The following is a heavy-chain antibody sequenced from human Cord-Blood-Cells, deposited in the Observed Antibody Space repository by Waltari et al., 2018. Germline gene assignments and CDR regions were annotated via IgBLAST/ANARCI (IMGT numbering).Heavy chain of an antibody. J-gene: IGHJ4*02. CDR3: AREGGGKGFDY. CDR1: GYTFTSYD. CDR2: MNPKSGNT. D-gene: IGHD3-16*01. Sequence: QVQLVLSGAEVKKPGASVNISCTTSGYTFTSYDINSVRQATGQGLEWMGRMNPKSGNTGYAQKFQGRVTITRNTSISTAYMELSSLRSEDTAVYYCAREGGGKGFDYWGQGTLVTVSS. V-gene: IGHV1-8*03.